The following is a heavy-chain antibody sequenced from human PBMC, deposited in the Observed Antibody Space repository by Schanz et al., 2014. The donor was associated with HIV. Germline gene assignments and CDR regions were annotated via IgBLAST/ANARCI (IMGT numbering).Heavy chain of an antibody. V-gene: IGHV3-33*08. CDR3: ARGGLRWHPEWLDY. CDR2: IWHDGSSK. J-gene: IGHJ4*02. CDR1: GFSVSVNY. D-gene: IGHD4-17*01. Sequence: VQLVESGGGLVQPGGSLRLSCAASGFSVSVNYMTWVRQAPGKGLEWVAVIWHDGSSKYYADSVKGRFTISRDNSKNTLYLQMNSLRAEDTAVYYCARGGLRWHPEWLDYWGQGTLVTVSS.